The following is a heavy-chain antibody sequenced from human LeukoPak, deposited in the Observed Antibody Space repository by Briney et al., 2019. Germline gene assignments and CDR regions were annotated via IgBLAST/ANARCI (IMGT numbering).Heavy chain of an antibody. CDR2: ISSSGSTI. Sequence: GGSLRLSCAASGFTFSDYYMSWIRQAPGKGLEWVSYISSSGSTIYYADSVKGRFTISRDNAKNSLYLQMNSLRAEDTAVYYCARWVDHDFWSGTYPFWGQGTLVTVSS. D-gene: IGHD3-3*01. V-gene: IGHV3-11*04. CDR3: ARWVDHDFWSGTYPF. J-gene: IGHJ4*02. CDR1: GFTFSDYY.